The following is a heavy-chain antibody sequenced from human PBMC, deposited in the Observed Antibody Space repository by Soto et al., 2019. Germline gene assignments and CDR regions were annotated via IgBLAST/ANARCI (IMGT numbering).Heavy chain of an antibody. V-gene: IGHV1-69*13. Sequence: SVKVSGKASGGTFSSYAISWVRQAPGQGLEWMGGIIPMFDAANYAQKFQGRVTITADESTSTAYMELISLTSDDTAVYYCARGYASGSYYYSVMDVWGQGTTVTVSS. CDR1: GGTFSSYA. CDR2: IIPMFDAA. J-gene: IGHJ6*02. D-gene: IGHD3-10*01. CDR3: ARGYASGSYYYSVMDV.